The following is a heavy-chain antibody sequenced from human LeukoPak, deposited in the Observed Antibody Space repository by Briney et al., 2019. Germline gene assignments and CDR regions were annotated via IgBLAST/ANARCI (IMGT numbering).Heavy chain of an antibody. CDR3: APPPIAATGN. D-gene: IGHD6-13*01. Sequence: GGSLRLSCAVSGFDFSTYWMTWVRQAPGKGLEWVANIKRDGSVTNYVDSVKGRFTISRDNAKKSLYLQMNSLRAEDTAVYYCAPPPIAATGNWGQGTLVTVSS. CDR1: GFDFSTYW. J-gene: IGHJ4*02. V-gene: IGHV3-7*01. CDR2: IKRDGSVT.